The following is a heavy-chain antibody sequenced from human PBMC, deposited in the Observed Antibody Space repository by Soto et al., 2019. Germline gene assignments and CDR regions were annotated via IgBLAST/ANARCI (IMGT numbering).Heavy chain of an antibody. J-gene: IGHJ4*02. V-gene: IGHV4-4*02. Sequence: SETLSLTCPVSGGSLSSSNLWNWVRPSPGKGLEWIGEAHHSGRTNYNPSLKSRVTISVDKSKNHFSLKLSSVTAADTAVYYCARSEATGLDYWGQGTLVTVSS. CDR3: ARSEATGLDY. D-gene: IGHD1-26*01. CDR2: AHHSGRT. CDR1: GGSLSSSNL.